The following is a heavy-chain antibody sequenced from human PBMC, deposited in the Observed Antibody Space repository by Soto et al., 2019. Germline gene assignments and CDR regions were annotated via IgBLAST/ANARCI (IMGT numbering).Heavy chain of an antibody. J-gene: IGHJ5*01. D-gene: IGHD2-8*01. Sequence: LSLTCTVSGGSISSYYWSWIRQPPGKGLEWIGYIYYSGSTNYNPSLKSRVTISVDTSKNQFSLKLSSVTSADTAVYYCARSIVEDIVLMVYATPLQFDSWGQGTLVTVSS. CDR3: ARSIVEDIVLMVYATPLQFDS. CDR2: IYYSGST. V-gene: IGHV4-59*01. CDR1: GGSISSYY.